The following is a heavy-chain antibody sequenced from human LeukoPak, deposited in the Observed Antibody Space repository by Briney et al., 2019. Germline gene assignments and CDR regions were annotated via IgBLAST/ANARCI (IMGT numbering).Heavy chain of an antibody. Sequence: PSETLSLTCSVSGYSLSSGYQWAWIRQSPGKGLEWIGSIFHSGSAHYNPSLKRRVTISVDTSRNQFSLKLNSVSATDMAVYYGARDPRWRTPDCTSTSSYENYFDPWGQGTLVTVSS. CDR2: IFHSGSA. D-gene: IGHD2-2*01. CDR3: ARDPRWRTPDCTSTSSYENYFDP. V-gene: IGHV4-38-2*02. CDR1: GYSLSSGYQ. J-gene: IGHJ5*02.